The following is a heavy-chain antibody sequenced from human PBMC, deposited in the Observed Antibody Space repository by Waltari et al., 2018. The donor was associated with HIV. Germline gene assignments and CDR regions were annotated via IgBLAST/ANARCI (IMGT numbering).Heavy chain of an antibody. CDR2: INQDGSQK. CDR3: AREYYDFWSGYYTTGLDV. CDR1: AFTPSSYW. D-gene: IGHD3-3*01. Sequence: DGQLVESGGGLVQPGESLSLPCEASAFTPSSYWMTWVSQPPGKGLEWVANINQDGSQKYYVDSVKGRFNISRDNSRNSIYLQLNNLTAGDTAVYYCAREYYDFWSGYYTTGLDVWGQGTTVIVS. V-gene: IGHV3-7*03. J-gene: IGHJ6*02.